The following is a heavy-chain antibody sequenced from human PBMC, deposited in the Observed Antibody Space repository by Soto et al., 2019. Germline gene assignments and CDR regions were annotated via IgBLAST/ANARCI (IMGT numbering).Heavy chain of an antibody. D-gene: IGHD3-3*01. J-gene: IGHJ6*02. V-gene: IGHV1-46*01. CDR3: ARDTAITIFGVVTRQLYYYGMDV. CDR1: GYTFTSYY. CDR2: INPSGGST. Sequence: ASVKVSCKASGYTFTSYYMHWVRQAPGQGLEWMGIINPSGGSTSYAQKFQGRVTMTRDTSTSTVYMELSSLRSEDTAVYYCARDTAITIFGVVTRQLYYYGMDVWGQGTTVTVSS.